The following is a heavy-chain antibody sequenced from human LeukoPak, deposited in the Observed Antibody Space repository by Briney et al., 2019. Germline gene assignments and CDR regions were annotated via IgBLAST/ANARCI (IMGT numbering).Heavy chain of an antibody. J-gene: IGHJ6*03. Sequence: PSETLSLTCTVSGGTISIHYWGWIRQPPGEGLEWNVYNYYSGSPNYTPSLKRRVTISVDTSKIQFSLKLSSVSAADTAVYYCASLEGWDYYVHVWGKGNTVTVSS. D-gene: IGHD1-26*01. V-gene: IGHV4-59*11. CDR1: GGTISIHY. CDR3: ASLEGWDYYVHV. CDR2: NYYSGSP.